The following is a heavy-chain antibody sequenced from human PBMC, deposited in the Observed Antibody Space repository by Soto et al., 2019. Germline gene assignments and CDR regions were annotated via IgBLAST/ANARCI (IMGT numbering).Heavy chain of an antibody. CDR1: GYTFTSYY. CDR2: INPSGGST. J-gene: IGHJ4*02. D-gene: IGHD2-15*01. V-gene: IGHV1-46*01. Sequence: ASVKVSCKASGYTFTSYYMHWVRQAPGQGLEWMGIINPSGGSTSYAQKFQGRVTMTRDTSTSTVYMELSSLRSEGTAVYYCAIKGGYCSGGSCYYFDYWGQGTLVTVSS. CDR3: AIKGGYCSGGSCYYFDY.